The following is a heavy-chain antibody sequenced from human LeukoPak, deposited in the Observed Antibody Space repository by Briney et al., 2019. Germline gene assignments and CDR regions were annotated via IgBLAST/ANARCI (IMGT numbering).Heavy chain of an antibody. V-gene: IGHV4-61*08. CDR2: IYYSGST. Sequence: SETLSLTCTVSGVSISSGDYYWSWIRQPPGKGLEWIGYIYYSGSTNYNPSLKSRVTISVDTSKNQFSPKLSSVTAADTAVYYCARMSKAIAVAGTIDYWGQGTLVTVSS. CDR3: ARMSKAIAVAGTIDY. D-gene: IGHD6-19*01. CDR1: GVSISSGDYY. J-gene: IGHJ4*02.